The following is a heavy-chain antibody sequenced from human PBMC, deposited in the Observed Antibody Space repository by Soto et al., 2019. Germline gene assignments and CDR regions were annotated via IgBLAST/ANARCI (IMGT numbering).Heavy chain of an antibody. J-gene: IGHJ4*02. CDR2: IKQDGSEK. V-gene: IGHV3-7*01. CDR3: ARVGWLHAFDY. Sequence: GGSLRLSCAASGFTFSSYWMSWVRQAPGKGLEWVANIKQDGSEKYYVDSAKGRFTISRDNAKNSLYLQMNSLRAEDTAVYYCARVGWLHAFDYWGQGTLVTVSS. CDR1: GFTFSSYW. D-gene: IGHD5-12*01.